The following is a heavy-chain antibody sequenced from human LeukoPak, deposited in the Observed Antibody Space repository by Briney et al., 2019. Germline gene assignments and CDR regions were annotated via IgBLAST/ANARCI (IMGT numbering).Heavy chain of an antibody. V-gene: IGHV1-18*01. CDR3: ARGGAGYDSSGYRTDAFDI. J-gene: IGHJ3*02. Sequence: ASVKVSCKASGYTFTSYGISWVRQAPGQRLEWMGWISAYNGNTNYAQKLQGRVTMTTDTSTSTAYMELRSLRSDDTAVYYCARGGAGYDSSGYRTDAFDIWGQGTMVTVSS. CDR1: GYTFTSYG. CDR2: ISAYNGNT. D-gene: IGHD3-22*01.